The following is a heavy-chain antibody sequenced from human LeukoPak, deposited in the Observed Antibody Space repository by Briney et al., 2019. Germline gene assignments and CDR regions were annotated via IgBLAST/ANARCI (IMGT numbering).Heavy chain of an antibody. CDR2: IYYSGST. CDR1: GGSISSSSYY. CDR3: ARVGRFHDAFDI. J-gene: IGHJ3*02. V-gene: IGHV4-39*01. Sequence: PSETLSLTCTVSGGSISSSSYYWGWTRQPPGKGLEWVGTIYYSGSTYYNSSLKSRVTISVDTSKNQFSLKLSSVTAADTAVYYCARVGRFHDAFDIWGQGTMVTVSS.